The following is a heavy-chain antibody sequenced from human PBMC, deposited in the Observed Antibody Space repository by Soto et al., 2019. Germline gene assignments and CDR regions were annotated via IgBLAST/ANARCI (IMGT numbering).Heavy chain of an antibody. J-gene: IGHJ4*02. CDR3: AKAQWLLGGEYFAS. V-gene: IGHV3-23*01. D-gene: IGHD5-12*01. Sequence: EVQLLESGGGLVQPGGSLRLSCEASGFIFGAYAMAWVRQAPGKGLEWVASISDTGGTTYYADSVKGRFTISRDKSKHTLFLQMNSLRVDDTAVYYCAKAQWLLGGEYFASWGQGTRVTVSS. CDR1: GFIFGAYA. CDR2: ISDTGGTT.